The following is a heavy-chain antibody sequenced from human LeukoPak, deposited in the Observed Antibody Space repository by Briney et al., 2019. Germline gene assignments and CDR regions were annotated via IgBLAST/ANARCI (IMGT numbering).Heavy chain of an antibody. Sequence: VASVKVSCKASGYTFTSYGISWVRQAPGQGLEWMGWISAYNGNTNYAQKLQGRVTMTTDTSTSTACMELRSLRSDDTAVYYCARGVVGAPYYYYYMDVWGKGTTVTISS. V-gene: IGHV1-18*01. CDR2: ISAYNGNT. J-gene: IGHJ6*03. CDR3: ARGVVGAPYYYYYMDV. CDR1: GYTFTSYG. D-gene: IGHD1-26*01.